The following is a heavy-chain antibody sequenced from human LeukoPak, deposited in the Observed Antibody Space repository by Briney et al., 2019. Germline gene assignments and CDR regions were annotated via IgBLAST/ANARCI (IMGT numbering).Heavy chain of an antibody. J-gene: IGHJ2*01. CDR2: ISDTT. CDR3: TKILSSMYFDL. CDR1: GFIFSNYA. V-gene: IGHV3-23*01. Sequence: GGSLRLSCAASGFIFSNYAVNWVRQAPGKGLEWGSTISDTTYYADSVKGRFSISRDNSRSTLFLQMNNLRAEDTAVYYCTKILSSMYFDLWGRGALVTVSS.